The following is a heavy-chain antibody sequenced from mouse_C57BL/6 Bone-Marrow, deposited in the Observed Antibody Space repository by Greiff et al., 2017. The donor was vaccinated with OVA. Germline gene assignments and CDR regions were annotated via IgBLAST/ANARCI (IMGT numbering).Heavy chain of an antibody. V-gene: IGHV1-4*01. CDR2: INPSSGYT. J-gene: IGHJ1*03. CDR1: GYTFTSST. CDR3: AGGDTTVEGYFDV. Sequence: QVQLQQSGAELARPGASVKMSCKASGYTFTSSTMHWVKQRPGQGLEWIGYINPSSGYTKYNQKFKDKGTLTADKSSSTAYMQRSSLTSEDSAVSDSAGGDTTVEGYFDVWGTGTTVTVSS. D-gene: IGHD1-1*01.